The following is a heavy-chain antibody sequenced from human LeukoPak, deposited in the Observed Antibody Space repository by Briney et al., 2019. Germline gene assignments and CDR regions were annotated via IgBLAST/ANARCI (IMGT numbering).Heavy chain of an antibody. CDR2: IWYDAINR. D-gene: IGHD3-10*01. CDR3: ASRLGGSGSYYY. Sequence: GGSLRLSCASSGFTFRSYGRHGVRQAPGKGVEVGRFIWYDAINRYYPDSVKGSFTLSRDNSKNTLYLQMNSLRAEDTAVYYCASRLGGSGSYYYWGQGTLATVSS. V-gene: IGHV3-33*01. J-gene: IGHJ4*02. CDR1: GFTFRSYG.